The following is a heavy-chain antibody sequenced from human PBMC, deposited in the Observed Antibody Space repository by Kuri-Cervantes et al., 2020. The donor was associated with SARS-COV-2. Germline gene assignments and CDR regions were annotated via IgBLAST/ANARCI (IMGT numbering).Heavy chain of an antibody. CDR3: TRERYQLLSIHIFDI. CDR1: SYSISSGYS. Sequence: GSLRLSCSVSSYSISSGYSWGWIRLPPGKGLEWIGSIDQSGTTYYSPSLKSRVTISVVTSKNQFSLKLNSVTAADTAVYYCTRERYQLLSIHIFDIWGQGTMVTVSS. J-gene: IGHJ3*02. V-gene: IGHV4-38-2*02. D-gene: IGHD2-2*01. CDR2: IDQSGTT.